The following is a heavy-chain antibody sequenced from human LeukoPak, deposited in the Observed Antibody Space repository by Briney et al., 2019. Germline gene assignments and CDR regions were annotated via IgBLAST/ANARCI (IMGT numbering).Heavy chain of an antibody. J-gene: IGHJ4*03. CDR1: GGSFSGYY. D-gene: IGHD5-12*01. CDR2: INHSGST. Sequence: SETLSLTCAVYGGSFSGYYWSWIRQPPGKGLEWIGEINHSGSTNYNPSLKSRVTISVDTSKNQFSLRLNSVTAADTAVYYCAKHAVVDAFPRYFEHWGQGTLVTVSS. CDR3: AKHAVVDAFPRYFEH. V-gene: IGHV4-34*01.